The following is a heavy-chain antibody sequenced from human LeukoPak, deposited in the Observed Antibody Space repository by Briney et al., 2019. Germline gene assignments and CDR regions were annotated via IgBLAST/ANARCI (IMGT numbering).Heavy chain of an antibody. D-gene: IGHD4-17*01. V-gene: IGHV5-51*01. CDR2: IHPADSDT. J-gene: IGHJ4*02. CDR1: GYSFTSYW. CDR3: ARMDDYGDYGIY. Sequence: SGESLKISCNGSGYSFTSYWIGWVRQMPGKGLEWMGIIHPADSDTRFSPSFLGQVTISADKSINTAYLQWSRLKASDTAIYYCARMDDYGDYGIYWGQGTLVTVSS.